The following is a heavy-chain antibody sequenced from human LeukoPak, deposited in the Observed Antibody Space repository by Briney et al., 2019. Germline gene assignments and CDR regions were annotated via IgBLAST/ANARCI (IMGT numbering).Heavy chain of an antibody. Sequence: GGSLRLSCAASGFTFSSYSMNWVRQAPGRGLEWVSTISGSGGTTYYADSVKGRFTISRDNSKNTLYLQMNSLTAEDTALYYCAKDRYDFWSGSDYWGQGTLVTVSS. J-gene: IGHJ4*02. V-gene: IGHV3-23*01. CDR1: GFTFSSYS. CDR2: ISGSGGTT. D-gene: IGHD3-3*01. CDR3: AKDRYDFWSGSDY.